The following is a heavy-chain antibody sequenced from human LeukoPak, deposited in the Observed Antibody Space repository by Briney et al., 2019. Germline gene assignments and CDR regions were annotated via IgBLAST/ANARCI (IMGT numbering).Heavy chain of an antibody. V-gene: IGHV3-21*01. CDR1: GFTFSSYS. D-gene: IGHD3-3*01. CDR3: AREIAADFWSGYPDY. CDR2: ISSSSSYI. J-gene: IGHJ4*02. Sequence: GGSLRLSCAASGFTFSSYSMNWVRQAPGKGLEWVSSISSSSSYIYYADSVKGRLTISKDNAKNSLYLQMNSLRAEDTAVYYCAREIAADFWSGYPDYWGQGTLVTVSS.